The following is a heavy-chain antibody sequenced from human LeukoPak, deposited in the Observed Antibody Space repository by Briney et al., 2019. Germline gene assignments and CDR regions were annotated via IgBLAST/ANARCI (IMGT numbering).Heavy chain of an antibody. V-gene: IGHV3-30*02. CDR2: IRYDGSNK. CDR1: GLTFSSYG. J-gene: IGHJ4*02. CDR3: AKDLVGANSPLYFDY. D-gene: IGHD1-26*01. Sequence: GGSLRLSCAASGLTFSSYGMHWVRQAPGKGLEWVAFIRYDGSNKYYADSVKGRFTISRDNSKNTLYLQMNSLRAEDTAVYYCAKDLVGANSPLYFDYWGQGTLVTVSS.